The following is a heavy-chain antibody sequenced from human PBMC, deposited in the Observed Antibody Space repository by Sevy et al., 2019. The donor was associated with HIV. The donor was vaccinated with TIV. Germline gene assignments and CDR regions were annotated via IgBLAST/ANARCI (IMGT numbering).Heavy chain of an antibody. CDR1: GFTFSNTW. CDR3: TTMGXXXGFDX. J-gene: IGHJ3*02. Sequence: GGSLRLSCAAXGFTFSNTWMSWVRQAPGKGLELVGRIKSKNDGGTTDYAAPVIGRFTISRDDSKSTLYLRMNSLKIXDTAVXYCTTMGXXXGFDXWGQGTMVTVSS. CDR2: IKSKNDGGTT. V-gene: IGHV3-15*01.